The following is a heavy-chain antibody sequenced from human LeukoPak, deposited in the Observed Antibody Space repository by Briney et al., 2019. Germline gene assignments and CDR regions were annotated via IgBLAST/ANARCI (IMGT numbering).Heavy chain of an antibody. CDR1: GFTFNNYT. V-gene: IGHV3-48*04. J-gene: IGHJ6*03. CDR2: ISSSSSTI. CDR3: ARGVVVVPAAIPLYYYMDV. D-gene: IGHD2-2*02. Sequence: GGSLRLSCAASGFTFNNYTMNWVRQAPGKGLEWVSYISSSSSTIYYADSVKGRFTISRDNAKNSLYLQMNSLRAEDTAVYYCARGVVVVPAAIPLYYYMDVWGKGTTVTVSS.